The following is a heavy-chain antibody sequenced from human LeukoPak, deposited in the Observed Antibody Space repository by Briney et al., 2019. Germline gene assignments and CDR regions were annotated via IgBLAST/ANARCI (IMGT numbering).Heavy chain of an antibody. CDR1: GFSFSSYA. Sequence: GGSLRLSCAASGFSFSSYAMSWVRQAPGKGLEWITVISATGGSTYNADSVKGRFTISRDNSKNTLYLQMNSLRGEDTGVYYCAKAHLLDWLLPFDYWGQGTLVTVSS. J-gene: IGHJ4*02. D-gene: IGHD3/OR15-3a*01. CDR3: AKAHLLDWLLPFDY. CDR2: ISATGGST. V-gene: IGHV3-23*01.